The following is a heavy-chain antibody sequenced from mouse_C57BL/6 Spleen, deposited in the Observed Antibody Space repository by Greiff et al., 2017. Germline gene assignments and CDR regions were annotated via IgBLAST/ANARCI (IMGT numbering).Heavy chain of an antibody. Sequence: VQLQQSGAELVKPGASVKLSCTASGFNIKAYYMHWVKQRTEQGLEWIGRIDPEDGETTYAPKFQGKATITAATSSNTAYLQRSSLTSEDTAGYYCAGDDYGEDYWGQGTTLTVSA. CDR2: IDPEDGET. D-gene: IGHD2-4*01. J-gene: IGHJ2*01. CDR3: AGDDYGEDY. CDR1: GFNIKAYY. V-gene: IGHV14-2*01.